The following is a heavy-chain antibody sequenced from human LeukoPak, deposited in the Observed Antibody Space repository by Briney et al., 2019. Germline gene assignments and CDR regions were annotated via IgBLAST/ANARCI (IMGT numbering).Heavy chain of an antibody. CDR3: ARQRTPYSSFDP. CDR1: GGSISSYY. Sequence: SETLSLTCTVSGGSISSYYWSWIRQPPGKGLEWIGYIYYSGSTNCNPSLKSRVTISVDTSKNQFSLKLSSVTAADTAVYYCARQRTPYSSFDPWGQGTLVTVSS. J-gene: IGHJ5*02. V-gene: IGHV4-59*08. CDR2: IYYSGST. D-gene: IGHD4-11*01.